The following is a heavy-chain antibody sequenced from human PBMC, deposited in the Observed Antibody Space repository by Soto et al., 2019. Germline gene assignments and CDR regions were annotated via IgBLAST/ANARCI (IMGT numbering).Heavy chain of an antibody. V-gene: IGHV4-31*03. CDR1: GGSISSGGYY. CDR2: IYYSGST. CDR3: ARAGSYRYYYYYMDV. Sequence: TLSLTCTVSGGSISSGGYYWSWIRQHPGKGLEWIGYIYYSGSTYYNPSLKSRVTISVDTSKNQFSLKLSSVTAADTAVYYCARAGSYRYYYYYMDVWGKGTTVTVSS. D-gene: IGHD3-16*02. J-gene: IGHJ6*03.